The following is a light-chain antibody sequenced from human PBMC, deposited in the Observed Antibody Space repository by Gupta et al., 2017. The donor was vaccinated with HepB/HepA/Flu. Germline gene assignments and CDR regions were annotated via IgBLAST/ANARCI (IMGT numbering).Light chain of an antibody. J-gene: IGKJ1*01. V-gene: IGKV1-5*03. CDR2: KAS. CDR1: QSISSW. CDR3: QQDNSYPRT. Sequence: DIQMTQSPSTLSASVGDRVTITCRASQSISSWLAWYQQKPGKAPKLLIYKASSLESGVPSRLSGSGSGTEFTLTISSLQPDDFATYYCQQDNSYPRTFGQGTKVEIK.